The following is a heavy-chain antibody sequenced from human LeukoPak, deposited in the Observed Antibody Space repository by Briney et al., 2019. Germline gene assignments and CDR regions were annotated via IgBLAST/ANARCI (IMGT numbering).Heavy chain of an antibody. Sequence: GGSLRLSCAASGFTFSSYWMNWVRQAPGKGLEWVANIKQDGSEKNYVDFVKGRFTISRDNAKDSLDLQMNSLRAEDTAVYYCARARGDGYQWYFDLWGRGTLVTVSS. D-gene: IGHD5-24*01. CDR2: IKQDGSEK. CDR3: ARARGDGYQWYFDL. V-gene: IGHV3-7*01. J-gene: IGHJ2*01. CDR1: GFTFSSYW.